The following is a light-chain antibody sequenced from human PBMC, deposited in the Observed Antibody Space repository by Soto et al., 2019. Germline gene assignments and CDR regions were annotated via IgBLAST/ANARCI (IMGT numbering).Light chain of an antibody. V-gene: IGKV1-5*03. CDR1: QTIRSW. CDR3: QQYDSYSWT. J-gene: IGKJ1*01. Sequence: DIEMTQSPSTRSGSVGDRVTITCRASQTIRSWLAWYRQKPGKAPKPLIYKASPLKSGVPSRFHSSGAGPECTLTISSLEPDDVSTDYCQQYDSYSWTFSQGTKVDI. CDR2: KAS.